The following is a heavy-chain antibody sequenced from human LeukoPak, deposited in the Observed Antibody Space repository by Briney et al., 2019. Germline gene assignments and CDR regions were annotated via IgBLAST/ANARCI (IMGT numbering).Heavy chain of an antibody. D-gene: IGHD3-10*01. CDR2: IYYSGST. Sequence: SQTLSLTCTVSGGSISSGGYYWSWIRQHPGKGLEWIGYIYYSGSTYYNPSLKSRVTISVDTSKNQFSLKLSSVTAADTAVYYCARSGSYIAMYYYYAMDVWGQGTTVTVSS. CDR3: ARSGSYIAMYYYYAMDV. J-gene: IGHJ6*02. V-gene: IGHV4-31*03. CDR1: GGSISSGGYY.